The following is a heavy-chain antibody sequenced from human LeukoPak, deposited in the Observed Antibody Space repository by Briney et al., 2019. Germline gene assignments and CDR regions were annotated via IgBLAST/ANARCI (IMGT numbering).Heavy chain of an antibody. D-gene: IGHD6-19*01. CDR2: IYYSGST. V-gene: IGHV4-59*01. J-gene: IGHJ5*02. CDR1: GGSFSGYY. Sequence: SETLSLTCTVYGGSFSGYYWSWIRQPPGKGLEWIGNIYYSGSTNYNPSLKSRVTISVDTSKNQFSLKLSSETAADTAVYYCARDSSGWYHWFDPWGQGTLVTVSS. CDR3: ARDSSGWYHWFDP.